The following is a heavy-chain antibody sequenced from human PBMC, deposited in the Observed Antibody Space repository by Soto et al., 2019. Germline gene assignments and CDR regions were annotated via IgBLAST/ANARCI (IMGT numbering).Heavy chain of an antibody. CDR2: ISASGGST. V-gene: IGHV3-23*01. CDR3: AKSTSTSYSYMDV. D-gene: IGHD2-2*01. J-gene: IGHJ6*03. CDR1: GFPFSSYA. Sequence: EVQLLESGGGLVQPGGSLRLSCAASGFPFSSYAMSWVRQAPGKGLEWVSTISASGGSTYYADSVKGRFTISRDNSKNTLYLQMNSLRAEDTAVYYCAKSTSTSYSYMDVWGKGTTVTVSS.